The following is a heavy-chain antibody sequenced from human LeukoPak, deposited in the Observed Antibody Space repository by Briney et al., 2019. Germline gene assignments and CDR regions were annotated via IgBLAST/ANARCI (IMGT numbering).Heavy chain of an antibody. CDR2: IYSGGNT. V-gene: IGHV3-23*03. CDR1: GFTFSSYA. D-gene: IGHD5-12*01. J-gene: IGHJ4*02. CDR3: ASGSGH. Sequence: GGSLRLSCAASGFTFSSYAMSWVRQAPGKGLEWVSVIYSGGNTFYADSVKGRFTISRDNAKNSLYLQMNSLRDEDTAVFYCASGSGHWGQGTLVSVSS.